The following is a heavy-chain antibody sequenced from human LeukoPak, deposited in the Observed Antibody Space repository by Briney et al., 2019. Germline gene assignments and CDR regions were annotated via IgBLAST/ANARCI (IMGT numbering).Heavy chain of an antibody. CDR1: GASISSSNW. CDR2: IYHAGTT. J-gene: IGHJ4*02. CDR3: ARRGDYEFDS. D-gene: IGHD4-17*01. V-gene: IGHV4-4*02. Sequence: SQTLSLTCAVSGASISSSNWWSYARQPPGKGLEWIGAIYHAGTTNYNPSLQSRVTISVDTSKNQFSLKLTSVTAADTAVYYCARRGDYEFDSWGQGTLVTVSS.